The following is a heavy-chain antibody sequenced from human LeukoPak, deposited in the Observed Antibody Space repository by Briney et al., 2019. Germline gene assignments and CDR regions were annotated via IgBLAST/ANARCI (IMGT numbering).Heavy chain of an antibody. CDR1: GFTVSSNY. CDR2: IYSGGST. Sequence: PGGSLRLSCAASGFTVSSNYMSWVRQAPGKGLEWVSVIYSGGSTYYADSVKGRFTISRDNSKNTLYLQMNRLRAEDTAVYYCAPGTGYSSSWYADWGQGTLVTVSS. D-gene: IGHD6-13*01. V-gene: IGHV3-66*02. J-gene: IGHJ4*02. CDR3: APGTGYSSSWYAD.